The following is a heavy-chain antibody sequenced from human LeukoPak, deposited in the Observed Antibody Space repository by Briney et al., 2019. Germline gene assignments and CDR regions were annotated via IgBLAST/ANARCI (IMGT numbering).Heavy chain of an antibody. V-gene: IGHV1-18*01. Sequence: GASVKVSCKASGYTFTSYGISWLRQAPGQGLEWMGWISAYNGNTNYAQKLQGRVTMSTDTSTSTAYMELSSLRSEDTAVYYCASGEGCSSNSCTLDYWGQGTLVTVSS. CDR3: ASGEGCSSNSCTLDY. J-gene: IGHJ4*02. CDR2: ISAYNGNT. CDR1: GYTFTSYG. D-gene: IGHD2-2*01.